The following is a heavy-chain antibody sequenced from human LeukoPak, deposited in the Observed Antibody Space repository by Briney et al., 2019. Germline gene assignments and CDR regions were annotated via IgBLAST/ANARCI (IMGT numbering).Heavy chain of an antibody. CDR2: ISDSSGYK. Sequence: KSGGSLRLSCAASGFTFSDYYMSWIRQTPGKGLEWVSYISDSSGYKNYADSLKGRFTISRDNAKNTLYLQMNSLRAEDTAVYYCARPPYGGVDYWGQGTLVTVSS. V-gene: IGHV3-11*06. J-gene: IGHJ4*02. CDR3: ARPPYGGVDY. D-gene: IGHD4-23*01. CDR1: GFTFSDYY.